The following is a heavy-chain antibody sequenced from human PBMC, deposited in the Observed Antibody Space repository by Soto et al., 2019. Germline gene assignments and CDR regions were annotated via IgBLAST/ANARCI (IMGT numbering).Heavy chain of an antibody. J-gene: IGHJ6*02. V-gene: IGHV1-69*01. Sequence: QVHLVQSGAEVRRPGSSVKVSCKAAGDTFNSYGINWVRQAPGQGLEWMGGIIPVFGSTNYAPKFQGRVTFVADESTVTVHIAVTSLTSEDTAVYYCAKGTAYSRGGHGNYYYYGLDVWGQGTKVTVSS. CDR1: GDTFNSYG. D-gene: IGHD6-13*01. CDR2: IIPVFGST. CDR3: AKGTAYSRGGHGNYYYYGLDV.